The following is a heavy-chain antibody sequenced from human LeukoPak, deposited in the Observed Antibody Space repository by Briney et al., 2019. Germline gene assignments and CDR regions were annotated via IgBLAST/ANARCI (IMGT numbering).Heavy chain of an antibody. CDR1: GGSISSGGYY. D-gene: IGHD3-22*01. V-gene: IGHV4-31*03. CDR3: AREAAFGDSSGLYYFDY. J-gene: IGHJ4*02. Sequence: SETLSLTCTVSGGSISSGGYYWSWIRQRPGKGLEWIGYIYYSGSTYYNPSLKSRVTISVDTSKNQFSLKLSSVTAADTAVYYCAREAAFGDSSGLYYFDYWGQGTLVAVSS. CDR2: IYYSGST.